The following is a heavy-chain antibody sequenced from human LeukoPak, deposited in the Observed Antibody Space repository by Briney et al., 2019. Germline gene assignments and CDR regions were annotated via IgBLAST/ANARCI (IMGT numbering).Heavy chain of an antibody. J-gene: IGHJ4*02. Sequence: SETLSLTCTVSGGSISSYYWSWIRLPPGKGLEWIGYIYYTGATYYNPSLKSRVTISLDTSKNQFSLKLSSVTAADTAVYYCARDRPVVPAALDYWGQGTLVTVSS. D-gene: IGHD2-2*01. CDR1: GGSISSYY. CDR2: IYYTGAT. CDR3: ARDRPVVPAALDY. V-gene: IGHV4-59*01.